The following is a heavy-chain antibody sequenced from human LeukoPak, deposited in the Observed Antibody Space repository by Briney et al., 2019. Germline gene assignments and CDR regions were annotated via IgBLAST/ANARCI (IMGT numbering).Heavy chain of an antibody. V-gene: IGHV4-34*01. Sequence: PSETLSLTCAVYGGSFSGYYWSWIRQPPGKGLEWIGEINHSGSTNYNPSLKSRVTISVDTSKNQFSLKLSSVTAADTAVYYCARGLGSSSWFTLKGDQYYFDYWGQGTLVTVSS. CDR3: ARGLGSSSWFTLKGDQYYFDY. J-gene: IGHJ4*02. CDR1: GGSFSGYY. D-gene: IGHD6-13*01. CDR2: INHSGST.